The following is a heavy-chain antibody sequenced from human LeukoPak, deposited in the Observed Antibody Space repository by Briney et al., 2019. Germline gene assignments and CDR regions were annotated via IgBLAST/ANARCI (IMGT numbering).Heavy chain of an antibody. CDR1: GYTFTGYY. CDR2: IIPIFGTA. D-gene: IGHD1-26*01. V-gene: IGHV1-69*05. Sequence: ASVKVSCKASGYTFTGYYMHWVRQAPGQGLEWMGGIIPIFGTANYAQKFQGRVTITTDESTSTAYMELSSLRSEDTAVYYCARGVRYSGSPKWFDPWGQGTLVTVSS. CDR3: ARGVRYSGSPKWFDP. J-gene: IGHJ5*02.